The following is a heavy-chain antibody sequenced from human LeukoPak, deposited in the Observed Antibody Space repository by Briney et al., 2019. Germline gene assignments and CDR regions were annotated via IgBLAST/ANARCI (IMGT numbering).Heavy chain of an antibody. J-gene: IGHJ4*02. CDR2: ISYDGSNK. Sequence: GGSLRLSCAASGFTFSSYAMRWGRQAPGKGLEWVAVISYDGSNKYYADSVKGRFTISRANSTTTLYLQMSSLRDEDTAIYSCAKGHGAWYFSYFDYWGQGTLVSVSS. V-gene: IGHV3-30-3*01. D-gene: IGHD6-19*01. CDR1: GFTFSSYA. CDR3: AKGHGAWYFSYFDY.